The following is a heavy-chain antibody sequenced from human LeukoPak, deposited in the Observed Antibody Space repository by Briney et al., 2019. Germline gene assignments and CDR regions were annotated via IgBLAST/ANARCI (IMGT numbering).Heavy chain of an antibody. V-gene: IGHV1-46*01. Sequence: ASVKVSCKASGYTFTSYYMHWVRQAPGQWLEWMGIINPSGGSTSYAQKFQGRVTMTRDMSTSTVYMELSSLRSEDTAVYYCARSLVRYYDSSGYYDYWGQGTLVTVSS. J-gene: IGHJ4*02. CDR3: ARSLVRYYDSSGYYDY. CDR1: GYTFTSYY. D-gene: IGHD3-22*01. CDR2: INPSGGST.